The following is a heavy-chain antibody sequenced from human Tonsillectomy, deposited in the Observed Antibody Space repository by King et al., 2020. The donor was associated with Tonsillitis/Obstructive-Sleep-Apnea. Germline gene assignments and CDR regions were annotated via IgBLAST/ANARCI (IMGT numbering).Heavy chain of an antibody. Sequence: QLVQSGGGLVKPGGSLRLSCAASGFTFSDYYMSWIRQAPGKGLEWVSYTDRRSSYTNYEDSVKGRFTISRDNAKTSLYLQMNSLKAEDTAVYYCARAKLEPGLDWFDPWGQGTLVTVSS. D-gene: IGHD1-1*01. CDR1: GFTFSDYY. CDR2: TDRRSSYT. V-gene: IGHV3-11*05. CDR3: ARAKLEPGLDWFDP. J-gene: IGHJ5*02.